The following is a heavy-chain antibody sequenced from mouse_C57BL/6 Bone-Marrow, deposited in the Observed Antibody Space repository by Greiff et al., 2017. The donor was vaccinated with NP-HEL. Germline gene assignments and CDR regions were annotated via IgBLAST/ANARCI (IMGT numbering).Heavy chain of an antibody. CDR3: ARNNYGSKWDY. V-gene: IGHV1-64*01. CDR2: IHPNSGST. D-gene: IGHD1-1*01. Sequence: QVQLQQPGAELVKPGASVKLSCKASGYTFTSYWMHWVKQRPGQGLEWIGMIHPNSGSTNYNEKFKSKATLTVDKSSSTAYMQLSSLTSEDSAVYYCARNNYGSKWDYWGQGTTLTVSS. CDR1: GYTFTSYW. J-gene: IGHJ2*01.